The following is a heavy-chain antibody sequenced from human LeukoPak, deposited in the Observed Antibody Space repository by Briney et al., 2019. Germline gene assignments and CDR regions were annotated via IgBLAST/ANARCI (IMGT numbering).Heavy chain of an antibody. CDR3: ARKHSSSWSSDY. CDR1: GGSISSYY. V-gene: IGHV4-59*08. J-gene: IGHJ4*02. D-gene: IGHD6-13*01. Sequence: SETLSLTCTVSGGSISSYYWSWIRQPPGKGLEWIGYIYYSGSTDYNPSLKSRVTISIDTSKNQFSLKLISMTAADTAVYYCARKHSSSWSSDYWGQGTLVTVSS. CDR2: IYYSGST.